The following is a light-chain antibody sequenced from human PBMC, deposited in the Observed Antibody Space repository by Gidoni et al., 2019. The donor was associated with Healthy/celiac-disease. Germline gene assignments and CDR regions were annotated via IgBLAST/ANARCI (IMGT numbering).Light chain of an antibody. CDR1: QSVSSSY. J-gene: IGKJ3*01. CDR2: GAS. Sequence: EIVLTQSPGPLSLSPGERATLSCRASQSVSSSYLAWYQQKPGQAPRLLIYGASSRATGIPDRFSGSGSGTDVTLTISRLEPEDFAVYYCQQYGSSPQVTFGPGTKVDIK. V-gene: IGKV3-20*01. CDR3: QQYGSSPQVT.